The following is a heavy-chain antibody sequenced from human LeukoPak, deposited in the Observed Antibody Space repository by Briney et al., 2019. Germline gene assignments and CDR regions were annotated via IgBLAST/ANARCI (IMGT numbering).Heavy chain of an antibody. CDR1: GGSFSGYY. CDR3: ARDIGYCDTTSCATWFDP. CDR2: INHSGSI. J-gene: IGHJ5*02. Sequence: SETLSLTCAVYGGSFSGYYWSWIRQPPGKGLEWIGEINHSGSINYNPSLKSRVTISVDTSKNQFSLKLSSVTAADTAVYYCARDIGYCDTTSCATWFDPWGQGILVTVSS. V-gene: IGHV4-34*01. D-gene: IGHD2-2*01.